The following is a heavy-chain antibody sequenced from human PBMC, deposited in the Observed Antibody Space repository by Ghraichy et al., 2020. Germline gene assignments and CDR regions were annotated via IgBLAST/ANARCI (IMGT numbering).Heavy chain of an antibody. V-gene: IGHV1-69*02. CDR3: ARSPGVLIPMIVVVDDAFDI. D-gene: IGHD3-22*01. CDR1: GGTFSSYT. Sequence: SVKVSCKASGGTFSSYTISWVRQAPGQGLEWMGRIIPILGIANYAQKFQGRVTITADKSTSTAYMELSSLRSEDTAVYYCARSPGVLIPMIVVVDDAFDIWGQGTMVTVSS. CDR2: IIPILGIA. J-gene: IGHJ3*02.